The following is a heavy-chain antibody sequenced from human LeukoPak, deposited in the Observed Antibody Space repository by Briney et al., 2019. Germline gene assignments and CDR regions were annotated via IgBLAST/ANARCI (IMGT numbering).Heavy chain of an antibody. J-gene: IGHJ6*03. D-gene: IGHD6-13*01. Sequence: PSETLSLTCTVSGGSISSHYWSWIRQPPGKGLEWIGYIYYSGSTNYNPSLKSRVTISVDTSKNQFSLKLSSVTAAGTAVYYCARSLGQSSSWYTYNYYYYMDVWGKGTTVTVSS. CDR1: GGSISSHY. CDR3: ARSLGQSSSWYTYNYYYYMDV. V-gene: IGHV4-59*11. CDR2: IYYSGST.